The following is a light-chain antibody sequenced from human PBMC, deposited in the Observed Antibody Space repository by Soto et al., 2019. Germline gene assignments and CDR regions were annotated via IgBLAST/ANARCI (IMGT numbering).Light chain of an antibody. Sequence: QSALTQPRSVSGSPGQSVTISCTGTGSDVGGYNYVSWYQQHPGKAPKLMIYDVTNRPSGVPDRFSGSKSGNTASLTISGLQPEDEADYYCCSYAGSYTFVFGTGTKLTVL. CDR2: DVT. J-gene: IGLJ1*01. CDR1: GSDVGGYNY. CDR3: CSYAGSYTFV. V-gene: IGLV2-11*01.